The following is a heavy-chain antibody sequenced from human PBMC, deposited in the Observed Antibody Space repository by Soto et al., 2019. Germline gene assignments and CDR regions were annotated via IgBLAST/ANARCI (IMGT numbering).Heavy chain of an antibody. J-gene: IGHJ4*02. D-gene: IGHD3-22*01. V-gene: IGHV1-69*13. CDR3: ARGDYYYDSSGYFFDY. CDR2: IIPIFGTA. CDR1: GGTFSSYA. Sequence: SVKVSCKASGGTFSSYAISWVRQAPGQGLEWMGGIIPIFGTANYAQKFQGRVTFTADESTSTAYMELSSLRSEDTAVYYCARGDYYYDSSGYFFDYWGQGTLVTVSS.